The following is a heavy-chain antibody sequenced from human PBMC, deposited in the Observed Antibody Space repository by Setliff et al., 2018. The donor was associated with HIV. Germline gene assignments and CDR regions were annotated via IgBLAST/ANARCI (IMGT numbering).Heavy chain of an antibody. Sequence: ASVKVSCKASGYTFTGYYMHWVRQAPGQGLEWMGWINPNSGGTNYAQKFQGRVTMTRDTSISTAYMELSRLRSDDTAVYYCGRGLGDTSGYYALDHWGQGTLVTVSS. D-gene: IGHD3-22*01. CDR1: GYTFTGYY. CDR2: INPNSGGT. J-gene: IGHJ4*02. CDR3: GRGLGDTSGYYALDH. V-gene: IGHV1-2*02.